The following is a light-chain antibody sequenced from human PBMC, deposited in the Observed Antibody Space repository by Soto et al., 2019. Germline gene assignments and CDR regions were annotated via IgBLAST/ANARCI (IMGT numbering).Light chain of an antibody. J-gene: IGKJ3*01. CDR3: QQRSNYEFT. CDR2: DAS. V-gene: IGKV3-11*01. Sequence: EKMLTQSPGTLSLSPGERATLSCRASQSVDSNYLAWYQQKPGQAPRLLIYDASKRATGIPARFSGSGSGTDFTLTISSLEPEDFAVYYCQQRSNYEFTFGPGTKVDIK. CDR1: QSVDSNY.